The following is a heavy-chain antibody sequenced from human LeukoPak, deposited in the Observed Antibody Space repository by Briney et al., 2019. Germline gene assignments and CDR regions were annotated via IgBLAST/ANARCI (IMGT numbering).Heavy chain of an antibody. Sequence: GGSLRLSCAASGFSFSTYAMSWVRQAPGKGLEWVSAISGSGGSTYYADSVKGRFTISRDNSKNTLYLQMNSLRAEDTAVYYCARGDGYKTNDYWGQGTLVTVSS. V-gene: IGHV3-23*01. D-gene: IGHD5-24*01. CDR2: ISGSGGST. CDR1: GFSFSTYA. CDR3: ARGDGYKTNDY. J-gene: IGHJ4*02.